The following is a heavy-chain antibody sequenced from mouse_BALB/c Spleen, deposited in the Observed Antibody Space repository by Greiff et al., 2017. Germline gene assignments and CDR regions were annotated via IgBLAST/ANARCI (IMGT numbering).Heavy chain of an antibody. CDR1: GYTFTDYE. D-gene: IGHD2-4*01. J-gene: IGHJ4*01. Sequence: VQLQQSGAELVRPGASVTLSCKASGYTFTDYEMHWVKQTPVHGLEWIGAIDPETGGTAYNQKFKGKATLTADKSSSTAYMELRSLTSEDSAVYYCTSYDYDGYAMDYWGRGTSVTVSS. CDR2: IDPETGGT. CDR3: TSYDYDGYAMDY. V-gene: IGHV1-15*01.